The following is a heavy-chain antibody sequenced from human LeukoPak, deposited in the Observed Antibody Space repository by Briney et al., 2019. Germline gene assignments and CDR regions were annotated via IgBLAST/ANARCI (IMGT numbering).Heavy chain of an antibody. CDR2: INPSGGST. CDR1: GYTFTSYY. D-gene: IGHD6-19*01. CDR3: ARDPRGQGIAVAVPDY. J-gene: IGHJ4*02. Sequence: ASVKVSCKASGYTFTSYYMHWVRQAPGQGLEWMGIINPSGGSTSYAQKFQGRVTMTRDTSTSTVYMELSSLGSEDTAVYYCARDPRGQGIAVAVPDYWGQGTLVTVSS. V-gene: IGHV1-46*01.